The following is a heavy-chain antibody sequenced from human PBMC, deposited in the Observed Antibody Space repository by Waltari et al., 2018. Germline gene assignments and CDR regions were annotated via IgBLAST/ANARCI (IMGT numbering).Heavy chain of an antibody. CDR1: GFPFSTYW. J-gene: IGHJ4*02. D-gene: IGHD5-18*01. V-gene: IGHV3-7*04. CDR2: LKEDGSAT. CDR3: ARDSPGYGAYGY. Sequence: EVQLVESGGGLVQPGGSLRLSCAASGFPFSTYWMTWIRQAPGKGLEGVANLKEDGSATYHADSVKGRFTISRDNAKNSLYLHMSSLRAEDTAVYYCARDSPGYGAYGYLGQGTLVTV.